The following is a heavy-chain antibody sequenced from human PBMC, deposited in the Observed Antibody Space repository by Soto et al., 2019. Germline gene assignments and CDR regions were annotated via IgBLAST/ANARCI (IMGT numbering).Heavy chain of an antibody. Sequence: QVPLVQSGAEVKKPGASVTVSCKASGYTFTSYGITWVRQAPGQGLEWMGWITTYNGNTNYAQKLQGRVTMTTDTSTTTAYLELRSLRSDDTAVYFCARGSDSGYLFDFWGQGTLVTVSS. CDR3: ARGSDSGYLFDF. D-gene: IGHD5-12*01. J-gene: IGHJ4*02. CDR1: GYTFTSYG. CDR2: ITTYNGNT. V-gene: IGHV1-18*01.